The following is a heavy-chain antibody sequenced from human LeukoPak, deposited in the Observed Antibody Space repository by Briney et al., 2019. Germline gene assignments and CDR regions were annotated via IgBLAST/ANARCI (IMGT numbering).Heavy chain of an antibody. J-gene: IGHJ6*03. CDR1: GGSFSGYY. D-gene: IGHD7-27*01. V-gene: IGHV4-34*01. CDR2: INHSGST. Sequence: PSETLSLTCAVYGGSFSGYYWSWIRQPPGKGLEWIGEINHSGSTNYNPSLKSRVTISVDTSKNQFSLKLSSVTAADTAVYYCARFWAYYHYMDVWGKGTTVTVSS. CDR3: ARFWAYYHYMDV.